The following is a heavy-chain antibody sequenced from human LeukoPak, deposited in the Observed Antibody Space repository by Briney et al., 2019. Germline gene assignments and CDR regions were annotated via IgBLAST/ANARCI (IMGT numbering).Heavy chain of an antibody. D-gene: IGHD3-16*01. CDR1: GFTVSTNY. CDR3: ARGSYALGY. CDR2: MYANGTA. J-gene: IGHJ1*01. Sequence: GGSLRLSCEASGFTVSTNYMSWVRQAPGMRLEWVSIMYANGTAYYVDSVKGRFIMSGDNSQNTLHLQMNSLRVEDTAVYYCARGSYALGYWGQGTRVTVSS. V-gene: IGHV3-66*01.